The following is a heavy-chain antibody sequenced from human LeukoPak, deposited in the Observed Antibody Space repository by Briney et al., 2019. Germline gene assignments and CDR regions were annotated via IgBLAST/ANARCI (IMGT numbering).Heavy chain of an antibody. Sequence: SETLSLTCAVYGGSFSGYYWSWIRQPPGRGLEWIGEINHSGSTNYNPSLKSRVTISVDTSKNQFSLKLSSVTAADTAVYYCARSQSYYDSSGYYGVAFDIWGQGTMVTVSS. D-gene: IGHD3-22*01. CDR1: GGSFSGYY. J-gene: IGHJ3*02. V-gene: IGHV4-34*01. CDR3: ARSQSYYDSSGYYGVAFDI. CDR2: INHSGST.